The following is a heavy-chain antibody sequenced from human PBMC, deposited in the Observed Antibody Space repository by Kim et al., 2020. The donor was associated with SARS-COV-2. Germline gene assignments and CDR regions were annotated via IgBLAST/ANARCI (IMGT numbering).Heavy chain of an antibody. Sequence: GGSLRLSCAASGFTFSSYGMHWVRQAPGKGLEWVAVISYDGSNKYYADSMKGRFTISRDNSKNTLYLQMNSLRAEDTAVYYCAKGSGTYDFWSGYLDPDYYYYYGMDVWGQGTTVTVSS. D-gene: IGHD3-3*01. CDR1: GFTFSSYG. CDR3: AKGSGTYDFWSGYLDPDYYYYYGMDV. V-gene: IGHV3-30*18. CDR2: ISYDGSNK. J-gene: IGHJ6*02.